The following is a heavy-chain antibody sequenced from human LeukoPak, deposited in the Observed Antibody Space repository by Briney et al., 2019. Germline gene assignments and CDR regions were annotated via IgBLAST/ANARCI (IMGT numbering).Heavy chain of an antibody. Sequence: GGSLRLSCAASGFTFSSYAMSWVRQAPGKGLEWVSGISGSGGSLYSSDSVKGRFTISRDNSKNTLHLQMNNLRVEDTAVYYCAKDDGIVGETYFDHWGQGTLVTVSS. CDR3: AKDDGIVGETYFDH. D-gene: IGHD1-26*01. J-gene: IGHJ4*02. CDR1: GFTFSSYA. V-gene: IGHV3-23*01. CDR2: ISGSGGSL.